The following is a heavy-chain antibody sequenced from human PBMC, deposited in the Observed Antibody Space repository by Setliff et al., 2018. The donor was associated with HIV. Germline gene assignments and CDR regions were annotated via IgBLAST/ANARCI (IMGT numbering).Heavy chain of an antibody. V-gene: IGHV4-34*12. CDR3: ARRSGWSLDY. D-gene: IGHD6-19*01. J-gene: IGHJ4*02. CDR2: IIHSGST. Sequence: SETLSLTCAVYGGSFSGYYWSWIRQPPGKGLEWIGEIIHSGSTNYNPSLKSRVTISVDTSKNQFSLKLSSVTAADTAVYYCARRSGWSLDYWGQGTLVTVSS. CDR1: GGSFSGYY.